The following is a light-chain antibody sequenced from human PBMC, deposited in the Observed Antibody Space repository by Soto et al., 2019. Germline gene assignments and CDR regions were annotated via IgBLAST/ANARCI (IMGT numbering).Light chain of an antibody. J-gene: IGKJ2*02. V-gene: IGKV1-39*01. CDR2: AAS. CDR1: QSISTS. CDR3: QQGYSNPRT. Sequence: DIQLTQSPSSLSASVGDRVTITCRASQSISTSLNWYQQRPGKAPKLLIYAASTLQSGVPSRFSGGGSGTDFTLTISSLQPEDFATYFCQQGYSNPRTFGQGTKLEI.